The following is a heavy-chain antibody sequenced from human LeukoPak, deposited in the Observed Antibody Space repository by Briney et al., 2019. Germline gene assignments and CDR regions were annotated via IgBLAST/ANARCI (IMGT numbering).Heavy chain of an antibody. V-gene: IGHV1-46*01. D-gene: IGHD2-2*01. J-gene: IGHJ4*02. CDR2: INPSGGST. Sequence: GSSVKVSCKASGYTFTSYYMHWVRQAPGQGLEWMGIINPSGGSTSYAQKFQGRVTMTRDMSTSTVYMEPSSLRSEDTAVYYCARSAVVPAAMLGIDYWGEGTLVTVSS. CDR3: ARSAVVPAAMLGIDY. CDR1: GYTFTSYY.